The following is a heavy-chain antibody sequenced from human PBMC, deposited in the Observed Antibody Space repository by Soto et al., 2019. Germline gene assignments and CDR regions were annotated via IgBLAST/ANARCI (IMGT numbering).Heavy chain of an antibody. CDR2: IISIDATV. D-gene: IGHD3-16*01. Sequence: QVQLVQSGAEVKKPGSSVKVSCKASGGTFSNFAIISWVRQAPGQGLEWMGGIISIDATVNYAQKFQGRIMHTADEATTPAYMAQGRLNPEGTGGYYCARDLLCFAYTYRDVWGQWTTVTVYS. CDR3: ARDLLCFAYTYRDV. V-gene: IGHV1-69*12. CDR1: GGTFSNFA. J-gene: IGHJ6*01.